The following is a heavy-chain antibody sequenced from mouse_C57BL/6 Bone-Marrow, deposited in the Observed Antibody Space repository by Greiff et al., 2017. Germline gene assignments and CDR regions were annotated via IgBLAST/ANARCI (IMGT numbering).Heavy chain of an antibody. V-gene: IGHV6-6*01. Sequence: EVQRVESGGGLVQPGGSMKLSCAASGFTFSDAWMDWVRQSPEKGLEWVAEIRNKANNHATYYAESVKGRFTISRDDSKSSVYLQMNSLRAEDTGIYYCTRDGYYYYAMDYWGQGTSVTGSS. CDR1: GFTFSDAW. CDR2: IRNKANNHAT. D-gene: IGHD2-3*01. J-gene: IGHJ4*01. CDR3: TRDGYYYYAMDY.